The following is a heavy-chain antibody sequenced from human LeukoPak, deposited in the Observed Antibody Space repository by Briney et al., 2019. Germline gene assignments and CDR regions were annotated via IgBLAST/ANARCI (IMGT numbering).Heavy chain of an antibody. CDR2: ISGSGGST. V-gene: IGHV3-23*01. CDR3: AKDQFAGSGWLRVEINDAFDI. CDR1: GFTFSSYA. Sequence: PGGSLRLSCAASGFTFSSYAMSWVRQAPGKGLEWVSAISGSGGSTYYADSVKGRFTISRDNSKNTLYLQMNSLRAEDTAVYYCAKDQFAGSGWLRVEINDAFDIWGQGTMVTVSS. J-gene: IGHJ3*02. D-gene: IGHD6-19*01.